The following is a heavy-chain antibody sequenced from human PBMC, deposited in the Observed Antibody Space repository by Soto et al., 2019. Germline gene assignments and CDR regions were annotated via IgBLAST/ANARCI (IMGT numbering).Heavy chain of an antibody. V-gene: IGHV6-1*01. CDR1: GDSVSSNSAA. CDR2: TYYRSKWYN. Sequence: QVQLQQSGPGLVKPSQTLSLTCAISGDSVSSNSAAWNWIRQSPSRGLEWLGRTYYRSKWYNDYALSVKSRITINPDTSKNQFSLQLNSVTPEDTAVYYCARGYDILTGYGGGYYMDVWGKGTTVTVSS. J-gene: IGHJ6*03. CDR3: ARGYDILTGYGGGYYMDV. D-gene: IGHD3-9*01.